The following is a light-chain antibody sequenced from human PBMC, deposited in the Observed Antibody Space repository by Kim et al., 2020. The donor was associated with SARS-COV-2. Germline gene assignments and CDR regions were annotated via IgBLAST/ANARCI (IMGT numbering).Light chain of an antibody. J-gene: IGLJ3*02. Sequence: VSPGQTASIPCSGDKLGDKYACWYQQKPGQSPVLVIYQDSKRPSGIPERFSGSNSGNTATLTISGTQAMDEADYYCQAWDSSTERVFGGGTKLTVL. CDR3: QAWDSSTERV. CDR2: QDS. CDR1: KLGDKY. V-gene: IGLV3-1*01.